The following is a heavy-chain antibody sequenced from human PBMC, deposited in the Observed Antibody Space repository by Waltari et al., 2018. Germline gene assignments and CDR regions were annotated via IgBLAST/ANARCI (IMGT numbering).Heavy chain of an antibody. CDR2: IIPILGIA. Sequence: QVQLVQSGAEVKKPGSSVKVSCKASGGTFSSDAISWVRQAPGQGIEWMGRIIPILGIANYAQKFQGRVTITADKSTSTAYMELSSLRSEDTAVYYCASRVHGITIYYYYYYGMDVWGQGTTVTVSS. CDR1: GGTFSSDA. CDR3: ASRVHGITIYYYYYYGMDV. V-gene: IGHV1-69*04. J-gene: IGHJ6*02. D-gene: IGHD3-9*01.